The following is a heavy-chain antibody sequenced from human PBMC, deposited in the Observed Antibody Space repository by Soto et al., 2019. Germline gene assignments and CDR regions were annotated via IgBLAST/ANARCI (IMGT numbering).Heavy chain of an antibody. CDR1: GFSFSSYS. Sequence: GGSLRLSCAASGFSFSSYSMNWVRQAPGKGLEWVSYISSSSSYMDSIESVKGRFTISRDNAKNSLYLQMNSLRAEDTAIYYCARESCSGASCYFLGFWSQGTLVTVSS. CDR3: ARESCSGASCYFLGF. J-gene: IGHJ4*02. CDR2: ISSSSSYM. D-gene: IGHD2-15*01. V-gene: IGHV3-21*01.